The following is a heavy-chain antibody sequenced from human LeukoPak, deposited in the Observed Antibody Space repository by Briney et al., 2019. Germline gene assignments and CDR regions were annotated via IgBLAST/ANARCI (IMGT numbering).Heavy chain of an antibody. D-gene: IGHD6-19*01. CDR2: INPNSGGT. CDR1: GYTFTVYY. Sequence: ASVTVSCKASGYTFTVYYMHWVRQAPGQGLEWMGRINPNSGGTNYAQKFQGRVTMTRDTSISTAYMELSRLRSDDTAVYYCARGIAVAGTWDYYYYYGMDVWGQGTTVTVSS. CDR3: ARGIAVAGTWDYYYYYGMDV. V-gene: IGHV1-2*06. J-gene: IGHJ6*02.